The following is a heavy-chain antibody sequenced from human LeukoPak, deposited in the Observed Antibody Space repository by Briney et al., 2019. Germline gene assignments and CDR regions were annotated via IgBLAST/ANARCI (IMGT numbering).Heavy chain of an antibody. D-gene: IGHD2-2*01. CDR1: GITFSNYE. CDR2: ISKDGDYE. Sequence: GGSLRLSCAASGITFSNYEFHWVRQAPGKGPQWVAVISKDGDYEYSIDSEKGRFTISRDNSKNTLYLQMNSLRAEDTAVYYCARDSPYQLLMGNWGQGTLVTVSS. V-gene: IGHV3-30*03. CDR3: ARDSPYQLLMGN. J-gene: IGHJ4*02.